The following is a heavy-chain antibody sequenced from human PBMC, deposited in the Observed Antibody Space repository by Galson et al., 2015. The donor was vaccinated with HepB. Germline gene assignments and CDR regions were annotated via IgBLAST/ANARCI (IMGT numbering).Heavy chain of an antibody. CDR1: GFTFSSHA. D-gene: IGHD2-2*01. CDR2: ISASSSAI. V-gene: IGHV3-48*02. CDR3: ATYCISTSCYSNVGGC. J-gene: IGHJ4*02. Sequence: SLRLSCAASGFTFSSHAMNWVRQAPGKGLEWVSYISASSSAIYYADSVKGRFTISRDNAQNSLYLQMNSLRDEDTAVYYCATYCISTSCYSNVGGCWGQGTLVTVSS.